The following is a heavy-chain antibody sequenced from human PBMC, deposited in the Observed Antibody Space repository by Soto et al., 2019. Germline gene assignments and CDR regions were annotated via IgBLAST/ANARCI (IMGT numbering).Heavy chain of an antibody. CDR1: GFTFFNYA. J-gene: IGHJ5*02. D-gene: IGHD2-2*01. Sequence: GGSLRLSCAASGFTFFNYAMSWVRQAPGKGLEWVAGLTGSGDDTYYADSVKGRFTISRVNSKNILYLQMNNLRVDDTALYYCVRERKGYFDPWGQGTLVTVSS. CDR3: VRERKGYFDP. CDR2: LTGSGDDT. V-gene: IGHV3-23*01.